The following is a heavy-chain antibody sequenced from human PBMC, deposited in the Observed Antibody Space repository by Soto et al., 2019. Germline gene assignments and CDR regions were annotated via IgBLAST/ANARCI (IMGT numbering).Heavy chain of an antibody. CDR2: IKSKTDGGTT. D-gene: IGHD3-22*01. J-gene: IGHJ4*02. CDR1: GFTFSNAW. CDR3: TTPDIDYYDSSGYYTRD. V-gene: IGHV3-15*01. Sequence: PGGSLRLSCAASGFTFSNAWMIWVRQAPGKGLEWVGRIKSKTDGGTTDYAAPVKGRFTISRDDSKNTLYLQMNSLKTEDTAVYYCTTPDIDYYDSSGYYTRDWGQGTLVTVSS.